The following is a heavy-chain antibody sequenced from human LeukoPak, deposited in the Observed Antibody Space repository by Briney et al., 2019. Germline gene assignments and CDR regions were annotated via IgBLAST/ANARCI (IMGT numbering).Heavy chain of an antibody. CDR3: ATNIAVPGHDVFDV. CDR1: GGSISSSSHF. CDR2: SYYGGST. Sequence: SETLSLTCTVSGGSISSSSHFWGWIRQPPGKGLEWIGSSYYGGSTYYNSSLKSRVSISIDTSKNQFSLRLNSVTAADTAMYYCATNIAVPGHDVFDVWGQGTMVTVSS. D-gene: IGHD6-19*01. J-gene: IGHJ3*01. V-gene: IGHV4-39*01.